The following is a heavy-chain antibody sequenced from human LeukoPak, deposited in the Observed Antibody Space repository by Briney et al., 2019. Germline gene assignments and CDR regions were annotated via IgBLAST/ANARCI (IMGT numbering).Heavy chain of an antibody. V-gene: IGHV3-13*01. Sequence: PGRSLRLSCAASGFTFSSYDMHWVRQATGKGLEWVSAIGTAGDTYYPGSVKGRFTISRENAKNSLYLQMNSLRAGDTAVYYCARGYCSGGSCPRGGFLIDYWGQGTLVTVSS. D-gene: IGHD2-15*01. CDR1: GFTFSSYD. CDR3: ARGYCSGGSCPRGGFLIDY. J-gene: IGHJ4*02. CDR2: IGTAGDT.